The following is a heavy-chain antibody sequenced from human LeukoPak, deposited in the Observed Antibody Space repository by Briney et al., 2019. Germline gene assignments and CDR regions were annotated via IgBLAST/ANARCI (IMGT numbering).Heavy chain of an antibody. CDR1: GGSISSGGYY. CDR3: ARAVSTLYDFWSGYHTAHFDY. V-gene: IGHV4-31*03. CDR2: IYYSGST. J-gene: IGHJ4*02. Sequence: SETLSLTCTVSGGSISSGGYYWSWIRQHPGKGLEWIGYIYYSGSTYYNPSLKSRVTISVDTSKNQFSLTLSSVTAADTAVYYCARAVSTLYDFWSGYHTAHFDYWGQGTLVTVSS. D-gene: IGHD3-3*01.